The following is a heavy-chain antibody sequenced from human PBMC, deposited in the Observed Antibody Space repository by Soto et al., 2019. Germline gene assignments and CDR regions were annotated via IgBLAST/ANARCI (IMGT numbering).Heavy chain of an antibody. CDR3: AGDPYYYASGF. CDR1: GFRFSDHY. D-gene: IGHD3-10*01. J-gene: IGHJ4*02. CDR2: ISGGGGIT. Sequence: QVQLVESGGGLVEPGGSLRLSCAASGFRFSDHYMTWIRQAPGKGLEWVSKISGGGGITYYADSVKGRFTVSRDNAKNSLYLQMYSLRAEDTAVYYCAGDPYYYASGFWGQGTLVTVSS. V-gene: IGHV3-11*01.